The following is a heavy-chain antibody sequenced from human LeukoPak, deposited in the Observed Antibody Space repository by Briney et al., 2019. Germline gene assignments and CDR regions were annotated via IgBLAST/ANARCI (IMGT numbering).Heavy chain of an antibody. CDR3: ARDRSPGNFDY. D-gene: IGHD3-10*01. J-gene: IGHJ4*02. CDR1: GFTFSSYG. V-gene: IGHV3-21*01. CDR2: ISSSSSYI. Sequence: GGSLRLSCAASGFTFSSYGMSWVRQAPGKGLEWVSSISSSSSYIYYADSVKGRFTISRDNAKNSLYLQMNSLRAEDTAVYYCARDRSPGNFDYWGQGTLVTVSS.